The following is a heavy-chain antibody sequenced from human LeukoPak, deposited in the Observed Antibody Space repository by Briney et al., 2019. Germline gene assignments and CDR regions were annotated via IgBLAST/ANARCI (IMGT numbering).Heavy chain of an antibody. CDR3: ARGSWDDY. CDR2: ISTDTGNT. Sequence: ASVTVSCKASGYTFTSYGIRWVRQAPGQGPEWMGWISTDTGNTIYEQKFQGRVTMTTDTSTSTAHMELRSLRSDDTAVYYCARGSWDDYWGQGTLVTVSS. V-gene: IGHV1-18*01. D-gene: IGHD1-26*01. J-gene: IGHJ4*02. CDR1: GYTFTSYG.